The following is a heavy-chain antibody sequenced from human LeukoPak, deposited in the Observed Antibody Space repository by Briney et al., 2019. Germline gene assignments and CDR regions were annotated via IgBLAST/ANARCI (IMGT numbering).Heavy chain of an antibody. Sequence: PGGSLRLSCAASGFTFTSYGFHWVRQAPGKGLEWVAVIWYDGSNKYYVDSVKGRFTISRDNSKNTLYLQMNSLTAEDTAVYYCAKDGSGGGWKWFDPWGQGTLVTV. D-gene: IGHD2-15*01. V-gene: IGHV3-33*06. CDR3: AKDGSGGGWKWFDP. J-gene: IGHJ5*02. CDR2: IWYDGSNK. CDR1: GFTFTSYG.